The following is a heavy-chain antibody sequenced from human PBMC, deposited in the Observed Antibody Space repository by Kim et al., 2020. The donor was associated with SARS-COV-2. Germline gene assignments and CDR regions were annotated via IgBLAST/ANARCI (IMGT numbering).Heavy chain of an antibody. CDR2: ISSSSSYT. CDR3: VYQLLQDDAFDI. CDR1: GFTFSDYY. J-gene: IGHJ3*02. Sequence: GGSLRLSCAASGFTFSDYYMSWIRQAPGKGLEWVSYISSSSSYTNYADSVKGRFTISRDNAKNSLYLQMNSLRAEDTAVYYCVYQLLQDDAFDIWGQGTMVTVSS. D-gene: IGHD2-2*01. V-gene: IGHV3-11*06.